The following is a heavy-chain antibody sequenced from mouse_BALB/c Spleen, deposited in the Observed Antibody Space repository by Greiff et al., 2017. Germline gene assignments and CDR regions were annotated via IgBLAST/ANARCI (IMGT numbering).Heavy chain of an antibody. D-gene: IGHD1-1*01. J-gene: IGHJ2*01. V-gene: IGHV1-76*01. CDR3: ARSPYYYGSSYNY. Sequence: VQLQQSGAELARPGASVKLSCKASGYTFTDYYINWVKQRTGQGLEWIGEIYPGSGNTYYNEKFKSKATLTVDTSSSTAYMQLSSLASEDSALYYCARSPYYYGSSYNYWGQGTTRTVSS. CDR2: IYPGSGNT. CDR1: GYTFTDYY.